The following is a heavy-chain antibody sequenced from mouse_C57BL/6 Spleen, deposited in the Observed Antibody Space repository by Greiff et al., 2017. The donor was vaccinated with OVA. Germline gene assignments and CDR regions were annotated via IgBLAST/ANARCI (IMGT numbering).Heavy chain of an antibody. CDR1: GYTFTSYW. CDR3: ARGTTMVTPFDY. V-gene: IGHV1-52*01. CDR2: IDPSDSET. J-gene: IGHJ2*01. D-gene: IGHD2-2*01. Sequence: QVQLQQPGAERVRPGSSVKLSCKASGYTFTSYWMHWVKQRPIQGLEWIGNIDPSDSETHYNQKFKDKATLTVDKSSSTAYMQLSSLTSEDSAVYYCARGTTMVTPFDYWGQGTTLTVSS.